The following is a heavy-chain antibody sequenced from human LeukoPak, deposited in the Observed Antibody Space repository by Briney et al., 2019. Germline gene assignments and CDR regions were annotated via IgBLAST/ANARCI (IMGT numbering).Heavy chain of an antibody. CDR2: FHYSGST. V-gene: IGHV4-39*01. J-gene: IGHJ4*02. D-gene: IGHD2-21*02. CDR3: ARLPRYTYCGGDCYSGLFDY. CDR1: GGSISSSSYN. Sequence: SETLSLTCTVSGGSISSSSYNWGWIRQPPGKGLEWIGSFHYSGSTYYNPSLKSRVTISVDTSKNQFSLNLSSVTAADTAVYYCARLPRYTYCGGDCYSGLFDYWGQGTLVTVSS.